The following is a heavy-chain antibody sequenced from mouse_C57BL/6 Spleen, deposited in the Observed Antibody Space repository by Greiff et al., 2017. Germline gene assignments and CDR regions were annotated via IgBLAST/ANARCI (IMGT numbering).Heavy chain of an antibody. D-gene: IGHD2-1*01. Sequence: QVQLQQSGAELVRPGTSVKMSCKASGYTFTNYWIGWAKQRPGHGLEWIGDIYPGGGFTNYNEKFKGKATLTADKSYSTTYKQFSSLTAEDSAIYYCARGVDGNYDYWGKGTTLTVSS. CDR1: GYTFTNYW. CDR2: IYPGGGFT. V-gene: IGHV1-63*01. CDR3: ARGVDGNYDY. J-gene: IGHJ2*01.